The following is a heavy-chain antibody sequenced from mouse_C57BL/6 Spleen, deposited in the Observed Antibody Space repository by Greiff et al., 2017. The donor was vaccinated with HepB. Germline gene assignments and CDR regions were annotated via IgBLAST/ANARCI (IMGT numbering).Heavy chain of an antibody. CDR1: GYTFTDYY. CDR3: ARSKERPGTLDY. J-gene: IGHJ2*01. D-gene: IGHD4-1*01. Sequence: QVQLQQSGAELVRPGASVKLSCKASGYTFTDYYINWVKQRPGQGLEWIARIYPGSGNTYYNEKFKGKATLTAEKSSSTAYMQLSSLTSEDSAVYFCARSKERPGTLDYWGQGTTLTVSS. CDR2: IYPGSGNT. V-gene: IGHV1-76*01.